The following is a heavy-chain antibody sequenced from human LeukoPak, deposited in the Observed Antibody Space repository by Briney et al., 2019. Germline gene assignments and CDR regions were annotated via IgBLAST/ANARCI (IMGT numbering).Heavy chain of an antibody. V-gene: IGHV4-59*01. CDR2: IYYSGST. J-gene: IGHJ2*01. CDR1: GGSIRNYY. CDR3: ARVYYSSSYDYWYFDL. D-gene: IGHD6-13*01. Sequence: SETLSLTCTVSGGSIRNYYWSWIRQPPGKGLEWIGYIYYSGSTNYNPSLKSRVTISVDTSKNQFSLKLSSVTAVDTAVYYCARVYYSSSYDYWYFDLWGRGTLVTVSS.